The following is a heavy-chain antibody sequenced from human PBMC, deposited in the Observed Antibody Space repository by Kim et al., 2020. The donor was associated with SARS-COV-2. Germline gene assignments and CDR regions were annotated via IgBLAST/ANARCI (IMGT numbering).Heavy chain of an antibody. J-gene: IGHJ4*02. V-gene: IGHV1-2*02. Sequence: FQGRVTMTRDTSISTAYMELSRLRSDDTAVYYCARLGRRDIVATMYYFDYWGQGTLVTVSS. CDR3: ARLGRRDIVATMYYFDY. D-gene: IGHD5-12*01.